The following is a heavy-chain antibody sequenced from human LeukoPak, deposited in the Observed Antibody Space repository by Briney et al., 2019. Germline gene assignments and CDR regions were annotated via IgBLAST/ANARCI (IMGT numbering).Heavy chain of an antibody. V-gene: IGHV1-18*01. D-gene: IGHD2-2*01. Sequence: GASVKVSCKASGYTLTSYGISWVRQAPGQGLEWMGWISAYNGNTNYAQKLQGRVTMTTDTSTSTAYMELRSLRSDDTAVYYCARDDMPAAIFANWFDPWGQGTLVTVSS. CDR3: ARDDMPAAIFANWFDP. CDR1: GYTLTSYG. CDR2: ISAYNGNT. J-gene: IGHJ5*02.